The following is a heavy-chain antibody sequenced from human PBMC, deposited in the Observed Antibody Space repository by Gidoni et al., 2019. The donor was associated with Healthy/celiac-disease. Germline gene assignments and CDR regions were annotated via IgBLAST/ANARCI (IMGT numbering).Heavy chain of an antibody. CDR1: GFTFSRYA. J-gene: IGHJ4*02. V-gene: IGHV3-23*01. D-gene: IGHD4-17*01. CDR3: AKDRRDYGGNSWDY. CDR2: ISGSVGST. Sequence: EVQLSESGGGLVQPGGSLRLSCAASGFTFSRYAMSWVRQAPGKGLEWGSAISGSVGSTYYADSVKGRFTISRDNSKNTLYLQMNSLRAEDTAVYYCAKDRRDYGGNSWDYWGRGTLVTVSS.